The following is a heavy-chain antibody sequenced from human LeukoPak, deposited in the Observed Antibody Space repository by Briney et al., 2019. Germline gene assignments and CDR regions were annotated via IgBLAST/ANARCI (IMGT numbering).Heavy chain of an antibody. CDR2: ISGSGGST. CDR3: AKDQSPYCSGGSCYPKAEGGFDY. J-gene: IGHJ4*02. CDR1: GFTFSSYA. V-gene: IGHV3-23*01. D-gene: IGHD2-15*01. Sequence: PGGSLRLSCAASGFTFSSYAMSWVRQAPGKGLEWVSAISGSGGSTYYADSVKGRFTISRDNSKNTLFVQMNSLRAEDTAAYYCAKDQSPYCSGGSCYPKAEGGFDYWGQGTLVTVSS.